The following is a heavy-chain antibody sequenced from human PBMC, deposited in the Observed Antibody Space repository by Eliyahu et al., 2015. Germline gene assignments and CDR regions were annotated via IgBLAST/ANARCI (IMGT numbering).Heavy chain of an antibody. J-gene: IGHJ3*02. CDR2: INHSGST. CDR1: GGSFXGYY. V-gene: IGHV4-34*01. Sequence: QVQLQQWGAGLLKPSETLSLTCAVYGGSFXGYYWSWIRQPPGKGLEWIGEINHSGSTNYNPSLKSRVTISVDTSKNQFSLKLSSVTAADTAVYYCARSRVNRDAFDIWGQGTMVTVSS. CDR3: ARSRVNRDAFDI.